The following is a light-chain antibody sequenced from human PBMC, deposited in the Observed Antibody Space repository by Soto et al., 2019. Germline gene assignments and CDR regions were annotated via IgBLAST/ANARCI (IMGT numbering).Light chain of an antibody. CDR2: DDN. CDR1: SSNIGGNS. J-gene: IGLJ1*01. CDR3: GSWDSRLSAYV. Sequence: QSALTQPPSVSAAPGQKVTISFSGSSSNIGGNSVSWYQQLPGTAPKLLIYDDNKRPSGIPDRFSGSKSGTSATLGITGFQTGDEADYYCGSWDSRLSAYVFGTGTKVTVL. V-gene: IGLV1-51*01.